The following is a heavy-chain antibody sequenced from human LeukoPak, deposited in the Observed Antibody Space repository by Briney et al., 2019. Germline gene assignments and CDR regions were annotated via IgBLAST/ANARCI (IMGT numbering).Heavy chain of an antibody. CDR3: TTEYEGSGSAFDI. CDR1: GFTFINAW. J-gene: IGHJ3*02. D-gene: IGHD1-26*01. CDR2: IKSKADGGTT. V-gene: IGHV3-15*01. Sequence: GGSLRLSCAASGFTFINAWMSWVRQAPGKGLEWVGRIKSKADGGTTDYAAPVKGRFTISRDNSKNTLQMNSLKTEDTAVYYCTTEYEGSGSAFDIWGQGTMVTVCS.